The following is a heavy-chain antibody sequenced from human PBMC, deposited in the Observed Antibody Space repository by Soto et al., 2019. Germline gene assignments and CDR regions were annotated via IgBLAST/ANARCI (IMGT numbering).Heavy chain of an antibody. Sequence: PSETLSLTCTVSGGSISSSSYYWGWIRQPPGKGLEWIGSIYYSGSTYYNPPLKSRVTIPVDTSKNQFSLKLSSVTAADTAVYYCARRTQTLRFLEWLFDYWGQGTLVTVSS. CDR1: GGSISSSSYY. CDR2: IYYSGST. D-gene: IGHD3-3*01. V-gene: IGHV4-39*01. J-gene: IGHJ4*02. CDR3: ARRTQTLRFLEWLFDY.